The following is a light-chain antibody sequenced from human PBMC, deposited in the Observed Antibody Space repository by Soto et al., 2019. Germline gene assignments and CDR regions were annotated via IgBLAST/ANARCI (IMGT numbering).Light chain of an antibody. CDR1: QDIRNY. V-gene: IGKV1-33*01. J-gene: IGKJ4*01. CDR3: QQYDPFLT. CDR2: DAS. Sequence: DLQLPQSPSSLSASVGDSVTISCQANQDIRNYLNWYQQKPGKAPKLLIYDASNLEKGVPSRFRGSGSGTDFTFTISSLQPEDLATYYCQQYDPFLTFGGGTKVGI.